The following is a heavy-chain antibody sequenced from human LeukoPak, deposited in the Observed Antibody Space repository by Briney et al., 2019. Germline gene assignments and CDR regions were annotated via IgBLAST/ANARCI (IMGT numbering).Heavy chain of an antibody. J-gene: IGHJ3*02. Sequence: PGGSLRLSCAASGFTFSDYYMSWIRQAPGKGLEWVSGINWNSGSIDYADSVKGRFTISRDNAKNSLYLQMNSLRAEDTALYYCTKDSSGYSWYAFDIWGQGTMVTVSS. CDR3: TKDSSGYSWYAFDI. V-gene: IGHV3-9*01. D-gene: IGHD3-22*01. CDR2: INWNSGSI. CDR1: GFTFSDYY.